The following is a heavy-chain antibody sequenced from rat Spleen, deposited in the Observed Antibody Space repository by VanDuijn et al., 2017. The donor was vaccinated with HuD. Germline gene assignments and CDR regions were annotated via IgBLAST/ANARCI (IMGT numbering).Heavy chain of an antibody. CDR2: ITNTGGST. J-gene: IGHJ2*01. Sequence: EVHLVESGGGLVQPGGSLKLSCVASGFTFNNYWMTWIRQAPGQVLEWVASITNTGGSTYYPDSVKGRFTISRDNAKSTLYLQMNSLRSEDTATYYCTRGYDGLDYWGQGVMVTVSS. CDR1: GFTFNNYW. CDR3: TRGYDGLDY. D-gene: IGHD1-12*02. V-gene: IGHV5-31*01.